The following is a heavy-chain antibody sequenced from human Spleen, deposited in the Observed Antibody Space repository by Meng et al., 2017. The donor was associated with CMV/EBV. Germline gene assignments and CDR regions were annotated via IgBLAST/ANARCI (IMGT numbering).Heavy chain of an antibody. J-gene: IGHJ4*02. Sequence: VPLVQSGAEVKKPGASVKVSCKASGYTFTSYGISWVRHAPGQGLEWMGWISAYNGNTNYAQKLQGRVTMTTDTSTSTAYMELRSLRSDDTAVYYCARVALDGWELLRIDYWGQGTLVTVSS. CDR2: ISAYNGNT. D-gene: IGHD1-26*01. CDR1: GYTFTSYG. V-gene: IGHV1-18*01. CDR3: ARVALDGWELLRIDY.